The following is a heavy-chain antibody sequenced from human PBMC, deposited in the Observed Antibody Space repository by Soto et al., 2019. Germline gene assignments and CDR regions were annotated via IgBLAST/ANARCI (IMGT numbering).Heavy chain of an antibody. V-gene: IGHV3-48*03. D-gene: IGHD5-18*01. CDR1: GFTFSSYE. J-gene: IGHJ6*02. CDR2: ISSSGSTI. CDR3: ASSGRGDFTAMVNYYHYGMDV. Sequence: EVQLVESGGGLVQPGGSLRLSCAASGFTFSSYEMNWVRQAPGKGLEWVSYISSSGSTIYYADSVKGRFTISRDNSKNTLYLQMNSLRAEDTAVYYCASSGRGDFTAMVNYYHYGMDVWGQGSTVTVSS.